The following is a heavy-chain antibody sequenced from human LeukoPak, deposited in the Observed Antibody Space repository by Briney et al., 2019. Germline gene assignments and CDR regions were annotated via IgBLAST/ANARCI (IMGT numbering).Heavy chain of an antibody. Sequence: ASVKVSCKASGYTFTSYGISWVRQAPGQGLEWMGWISAYNGNTNYAQKLQGRVTMTTDTSTSTAYMELRSLRSDDTAVYYCARDGVYYDSSGNFDYWGQGTLVTVSS. D-gene: IGHD3-22*01. J-gene: IGHJ4*02. V-gene: IGHV1-18*01. CDR2: ISAYNGNT. CDR1: GYTFTSYG. CDR3: ARDGVYYDSSGNFDY.